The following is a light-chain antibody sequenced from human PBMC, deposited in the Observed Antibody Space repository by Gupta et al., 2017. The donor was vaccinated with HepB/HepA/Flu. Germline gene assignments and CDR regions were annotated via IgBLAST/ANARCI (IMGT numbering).Light chain of an antibody. CDR1: SSDIGSFYL. Sequence: QSALTQPASVSGSPGQSITISCTGTSSDIGSFYLVAWYQQHPGNAPKLMIYDVSYRPSGVSNLFSGSKSGNTASLTISGLQAEDEAAYYCCSYGGSSTLFGGGTHLTVL. CDR3: CSYGGSSTL. CDR2: DVS. V-gene: IGLV2-23*02. J-gene: IGLJ2*01.